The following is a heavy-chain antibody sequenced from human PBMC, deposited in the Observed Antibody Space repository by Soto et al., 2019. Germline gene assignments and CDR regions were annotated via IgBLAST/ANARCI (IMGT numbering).Heavy chain of an antibody. CDR1: GFTFSSYS. D-gene: IGHD6-19*01. CDR2: ISSSSSYI. J-gene: IGHJ1*01. V-gene: IGHV3-21*01. CDR3: ARQYSSGWYGWYFQH. Sequence: EAQLVESGGGLVKPGGSLRLSCAASGFTFSSYSMNWVRQAPGKGLEWVSSISSSSSYIYYADSVKGRFTISRDNAKNSLYLQMNSLRAEDTAVYYCARQYSSGWYGWYFQHWGQGTLVTVSS.